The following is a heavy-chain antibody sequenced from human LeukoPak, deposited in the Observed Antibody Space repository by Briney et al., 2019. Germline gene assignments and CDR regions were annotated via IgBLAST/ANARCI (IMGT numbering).Heavy chain of an antibody. Sequence: GGSLRLSCAASGFTFNTYGMHWVRQAPGRGLEWVAVIWYDGSDKYYAESVKGRFTISRDNSKNTLSLQMNSLRVEDTAMYYCAKGVSRTSGRNPDYWGQGTLVTVSS. D-gene: IGHD3-10*01. J-gene: IGHJ4*02. CDR3: AKGVSRTSGRNPDY. V-gene: IGHV3-33*06. CDR2: IWYDGSDK. CDR1: GFTFNTYG.